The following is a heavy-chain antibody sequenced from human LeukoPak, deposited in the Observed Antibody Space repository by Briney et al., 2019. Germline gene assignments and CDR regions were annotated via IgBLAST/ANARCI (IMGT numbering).Heavy chain of an antibody. D-gene: IGHD3-16*01. J-gene: IGHJ4*02. Sequence: PGGSLRLSCAASGFTFSGYWMSWVRQAPGKGLEWVANIKQDGSEKYYEDSVKGRFTISRDNAKNSLHLQMNSLRAEDTAVYYCASKGAYYDYVWGSYAPYYYFDYWGQGTLVTVSS. CDR2: IKQDGSEK. V-gene: IGHV3-7*01. CDR3: ASKGAYYDYVWGSYAPYYYFDY. CDR1: GFTFSGYW.